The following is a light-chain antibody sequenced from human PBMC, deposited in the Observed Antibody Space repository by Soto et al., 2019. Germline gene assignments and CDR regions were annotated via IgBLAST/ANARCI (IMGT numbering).Light chain of an antibody. J-gene: IGKJ2*01. Sequence: EIVLTQSPATLSVSPGERATLFCRASQTVGNTLAWYQQQPGQAPRLLVYGASTTATGIPARFSGSGSGTEFTLTISSLQSEDFAVYYCQQYNDWPPQDTFGQGTKLEIK. CDR1: QTVGNT. V-gene: IGKV3-15*01. CDR3: QQYNDWPPQDT. CDR2: GAS.